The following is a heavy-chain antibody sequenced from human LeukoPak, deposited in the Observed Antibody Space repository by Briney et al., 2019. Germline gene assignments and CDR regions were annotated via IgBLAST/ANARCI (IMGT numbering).Heavy chain of an antibody. CDR2: ISYDGSNK. CDR3: ARDFSRGSYKGRDYYMDV. Sequence: GGSLRLSCAASGLRFGTYAMHWARQAPGKGLEWVAVISYDGSNKYYADSVKGRFTISRDNSKNTLYLQMNSLRAEDTAVYYCARDFSRGSYKGRDYYMDVWGKGTTVTVSS. D-gene: IGHD1-26*01. CDR1: GLRFGTYA. V-gene: IGHV3-30*04. J-gene: IGHJ6*03.